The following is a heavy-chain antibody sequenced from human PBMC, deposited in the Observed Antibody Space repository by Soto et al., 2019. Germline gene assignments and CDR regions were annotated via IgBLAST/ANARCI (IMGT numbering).Heavy chain of an antibody. CDR3: ARDFVYYDPSGDQDTDSDV. CDR2: INHDGSST. Sequence: LRLSFVTSGFTFSNFWMHCVRQAPGQGLVWVSRINHDGSSTNYADSAKGRITISRDNAKNTVYLQLNSLRAEDTAVYYCARDFVYYDPSGDQDTDSDVWGQVTLVTVSS. V-gene: IGHV3-74*01. D-gene: IGHD3-22*01. CDR1: GFTFSNFW. J-gene: IGHJ3*01.